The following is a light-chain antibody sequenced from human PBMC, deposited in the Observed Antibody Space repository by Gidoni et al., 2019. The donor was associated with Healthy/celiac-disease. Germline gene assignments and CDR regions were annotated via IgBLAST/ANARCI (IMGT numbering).Light chain of an antibody. CDR1: QSVLYSSNNKNY. V-gene: IGKV4-1*01. CDR3: QQYYSTPPSLT. J-gene: IGKJ4*01. CDR2: WAS. Sequence: DIVMTQSPDSLAVSLGERATINCKSSQSVLYSSNNKNYLAWYQQKPGQPPKLLIYWASTRESGVPGRFSGSGSGTDFTLTISSLQAEDVAVYYCQQYYSTPPSLTFGGGTKVEIK.